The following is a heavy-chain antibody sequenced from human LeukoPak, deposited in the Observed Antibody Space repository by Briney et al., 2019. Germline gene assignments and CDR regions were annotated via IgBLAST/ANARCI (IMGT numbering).Heavy chain of an antibody. D-gene: IGHD2-2*01. CDR2: IRYDGSNK. CDR1: GFTFSGYG. V-gene: IGHV3-30*02. J-gene: IGHJ6*03. CDR3: AKDRVDCSSTSCLYYYYYYMDV. Sequence: PGGSLRLSCAASGFTFSGYGMHWVRQAPGKGLEWVAFIRYDGSNKYYADSVKGRFTISRDNSKNTLYLQMNSLRAEDTAVYYCAKDRVDCSSTSCLYYYYYYMDVWGKGTTVTVSS.